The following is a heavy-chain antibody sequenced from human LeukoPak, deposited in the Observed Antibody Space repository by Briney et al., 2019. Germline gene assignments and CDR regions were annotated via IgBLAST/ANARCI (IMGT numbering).Heavy chain of an antibody. CDR3: ARDPRARNLYSSGWSYYFDY. J-gene: IGHJ4*02. D-gene: IGHD6-19*01. V-gene: IGHV3-30*04. Sequence: PGGSLRLSCAASGFTFSSYAMHWVRQAAGKGLEWVAVISYDGSNKYYADSVKGRFTISRDNSKNTLYLQMNSLRAEDTAVYYCARDPRARNLYSSGWSYYFDYWGQGTLVTVSS. CDR2: ISYDGSNK. CDR1: GFTFSSYA.